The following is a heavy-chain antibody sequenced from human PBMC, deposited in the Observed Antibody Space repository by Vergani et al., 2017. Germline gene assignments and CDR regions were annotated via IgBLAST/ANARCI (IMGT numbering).Heavy chain of an antibody. J-gene: IGHJ4*02. CDR2: IYDSGDT. Sequence: QVQLQESGPGLVKPPETLSLTCSVSGDSMNTYYWTWIRQPPGKGLEWIGYIYDSGDTKYNPSLKSRVTMSLDTSKNQFSLNLYSVTAADTAVYYCARGALWWLRQIDSWVQGTVVTVSS. CDR3: ARGALWWLRQIDS. D-gene: IGHD2-21*01. V-gene: IGHV4-59*01. CDR1: GDSMNTYY.